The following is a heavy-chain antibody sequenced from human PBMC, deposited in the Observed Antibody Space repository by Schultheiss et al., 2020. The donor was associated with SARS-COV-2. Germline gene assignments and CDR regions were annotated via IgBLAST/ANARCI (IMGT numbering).Heavy chain of an antibody. D-gene: IGHD1-26*01. V-gene: IGHV1-18*01. CDR3: ARDLAVSGSSPVDY. J-gene: IGHJ4*02. Sequence: ASVKVSCKASGYTFTSYGISWVRQAPGQGLEWMGWISAYNGNTNYAQKFQERVTITRDMSTSTAYMELSSLRSEDTAVYYCARDLAVSGSSPVDYWGQGTLVTVSS. CDR2: ISAYNGNT. CDR1: GYTFTSYG.